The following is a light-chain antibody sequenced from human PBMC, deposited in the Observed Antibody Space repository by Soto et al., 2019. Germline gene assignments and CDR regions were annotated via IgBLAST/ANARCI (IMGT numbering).Light chain of an antibody. J-gene: IGKJ5*01. CDR3: QLKSNWPL. CDR1: QDIKNY. V-gene: IGKV3D-15*03. Sequence: ILRTQSPATLCVSPGDRVTITCRSSQDIKNYLTWYQQTPGQATRLLISDASFKATGISAMFSGSGSGKVFTIIISMQAEEDFAVYCCQLKSNWPLFGQGTRLEIK. CDR2: DAS.